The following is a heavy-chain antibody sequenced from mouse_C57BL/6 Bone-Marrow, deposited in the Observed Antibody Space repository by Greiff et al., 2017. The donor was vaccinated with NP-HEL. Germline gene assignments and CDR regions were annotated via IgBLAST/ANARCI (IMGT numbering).Heavy chain of an antibody. CDR3: ARSGLWLRQDY. V-gene: IGHV1-54*01. CDR1: GYAFTNYL. Sequence: QVQLQQSGAELVRPGPSVKVSCKASGYAFTNYLIEWVKQRPGQGLEWIGVINPGSGGTNYNEKFKGKATLTADKSSSTAYMQLGSLTSEDSAVYFCARSGLWLRQDYWGQGATLTVSS. J-gene: IGHJ2*01. D-gene: IGHD2-2*01. CDR2: INPGSGGT.